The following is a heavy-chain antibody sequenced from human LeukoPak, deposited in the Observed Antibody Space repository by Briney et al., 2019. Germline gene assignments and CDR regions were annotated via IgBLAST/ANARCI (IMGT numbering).Heavy chain of an antibody. V-gene: IGHV4-59*08. CDR3: AKWASDNRAFDL. CDR2: GHYSGNT. CDR1: GFTFSSYS. J-gene: IGHJ4*02. Sequence: PGGSLRLSCAASGFTFSSYSMNWIRQAPGQGPEWIGYGHYSGNTKYNPPLKSRVTISVDTSKNQFSLRLSSVTAADTAVYFCAKWASDNRAFDLWGQGTLVTVSS. D-gene: IGHD2-8*01.